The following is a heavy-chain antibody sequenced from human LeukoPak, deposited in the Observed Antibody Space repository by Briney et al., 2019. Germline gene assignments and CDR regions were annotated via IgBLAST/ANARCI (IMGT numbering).Heavy chain of an antibody. CDR2: ISSSRSYI. V-gene: IGHV3-21*01. D-gene: IGHD2-2*01. Sequence: GGSLRLSCAASGFTFSSYSMNWVRQAPGKGLEWVSSISSSRSYIYYADSVKGRFTISRDNAKNSLYLQMNSLRAEDTAVYYCARGPQGGHCSSTSCYYYYYYMDVWGKGTTVTVSS. CDR3: ARGPQGGHCSSTSCYYYYYYMDV. J-gene: IGHJ6*03. CDR1: GFTFSSYS.